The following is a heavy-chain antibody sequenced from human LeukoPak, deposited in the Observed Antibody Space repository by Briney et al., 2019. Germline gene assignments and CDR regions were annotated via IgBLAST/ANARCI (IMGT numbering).Heavy chain of an antibody. CDR1: GYTLTSYG. CDR2: ISAYNGNT. CDR3: ARGSSTGTHGVY. J-gene: IGHJ4*02. D-gene: IGHD1-1*01. Sequence: ASVKVSCKASGYTLTSYGISWMRQAPGQGLEWMGWISAYNGNTNYAQKLQGRVTMTTDTSTSTAYMELRSLRSDDTAVYYCARGSSTGTHGVYWGQGTLVTVSS. V-gene: IGHV1-18*01.